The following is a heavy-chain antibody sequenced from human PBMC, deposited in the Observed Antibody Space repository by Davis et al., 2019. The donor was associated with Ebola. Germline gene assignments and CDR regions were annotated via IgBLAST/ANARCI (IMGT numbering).Heavy chain of an antibody. CDR2: IIPIFGTA. CDR3: ARRVYSRSGFDS. V-gene: IGHV1-69*06. CDR1: GGTFSSYA. J-gene: IGHJ4*02. D-gene: IGHD2-8*01. Sequence: SVKVSCKASGGTFSSYAISWVRQAPGQGLEWMGGIIPIFGTANYAQKFQGRVTMTEDTSTDTAYMELSSLRSEDTAVYYCARRVYSRSGFDSWGQGTLVTVSS.